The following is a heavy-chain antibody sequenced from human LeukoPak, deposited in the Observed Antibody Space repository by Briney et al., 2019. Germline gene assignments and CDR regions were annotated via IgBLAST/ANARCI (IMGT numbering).Heavy chain of an antibody. D-gene: IGHD3-22*01. J-gene: IGHJ1*01. CDR1: GFTLSSYW. V-gene: IGHV3-74*01. CDR2: IKSDGRT. CDR3: ARAPSEIGGYYPEYFRH. Sequence: GGSLRLSCAASGFTLSSYWMHWVRQAPGKGLEWVSRIKSDGRTNYADSVKGRFTISRDNAKNTVSLQMNSLRAEDTGVYYCARAPSEIGGYYPEYFRHWGQGTLVIVSS.